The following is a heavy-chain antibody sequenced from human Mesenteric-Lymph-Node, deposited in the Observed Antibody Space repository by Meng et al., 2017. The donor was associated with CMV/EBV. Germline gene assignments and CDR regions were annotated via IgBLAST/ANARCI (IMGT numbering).Heavy chain of an antibody. Sequence: GSLRLSCTVSGYSISSGYYWGWIRQPPGKGLEWIGSIYHSGSTYYNPSLKSRVTISVDTSKNQFSLKLSSVTAADTAVYYCARQLYPEYYFDYWGQGTLVTVSS. J-gene: IGHJ4*02. D-gene: IGHD2-2*01. CDR1: GYSISSGYY. CDR2: IYHSGST. V-gene: IGHV4-38-2*02. CDR3: ARQLYPEYYFDY.